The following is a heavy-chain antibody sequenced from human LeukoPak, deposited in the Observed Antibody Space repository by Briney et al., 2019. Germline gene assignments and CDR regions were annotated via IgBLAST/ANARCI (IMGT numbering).Heavy chain of an antibody. V-gene: IGHV3-23*01. CDR2: ISGSGGST. J-gene: IGHJ5*02. CDR1: GVTFSSYA. Sequence: GGSLRLSCAASGVTFSSYAMSWVRQAPGKGLEWVSAISGSGGSTYYADSVKGRFTISRDNAKNSLYLQMNSLRAEDTAVYYRAGSYGDYSRYWFDPWGQGTLVTVSS. D-gene: IGHD4-17*01. CDR3: AGSYGDYSRYWFDP.